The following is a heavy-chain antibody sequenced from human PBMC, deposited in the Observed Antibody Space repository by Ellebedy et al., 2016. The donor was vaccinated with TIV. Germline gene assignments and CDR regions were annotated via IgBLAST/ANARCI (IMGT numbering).Heavy chain of an antibody. CDR1: GFTFSSYA. V-gene: IGHV3-30*16. D-gene: IGHD6-13*01. CDR3: ARGPSTWSALDY. CDR2: ISYDGSNR. Sequence: GESLKISCAASGFTFSSYAMLWVRQAPGKGLEWVAVISYDGSNRYYADSMKGRVTISRDDSKSTLYLQMNSLRPEDTAVYYCARGPSTWSALDYWGRGTLVTVSS. J-gene: IGHJ4*02.